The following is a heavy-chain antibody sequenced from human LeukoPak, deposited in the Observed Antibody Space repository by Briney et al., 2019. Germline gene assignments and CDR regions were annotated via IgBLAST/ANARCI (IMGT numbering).Heavy chain of an antibody. CDR1: GYSFTSYW. CDR2: IYPGDSDT. Sequence: GESLKISCKGSGYSFTSYWIGWVRQVPGKGLEWMGIIYPGDSDTRYSPSLRGQVTISADKSISTAYLQWSSLKASDTAMYYCARLATYDSSGYYKAAHAFDIWGQGTMVTVSS. CDR3: ARLATYDSSGYYKAAHAFDI. V-gene: IGHV5-51*01. J-gene: IGHJ3*02. D-gene: IGHD3-22*01.